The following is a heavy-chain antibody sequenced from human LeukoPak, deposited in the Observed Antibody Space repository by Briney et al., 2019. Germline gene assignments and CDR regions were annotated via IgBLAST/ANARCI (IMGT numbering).Heavy chain of an antibody. CDR1: GYTFTSYG. V-gene: IGHV1-18*01. D-gene: IGHD3-22*01. CDR2: ISAYNGNT. CDR3: ARVYDSSGYFSPSFVY. Sequence: ASVKVSCKASGYTFTSYGISWVRQAPGQGLEWMGWISAYNGNTNYAQKLQGRVTMTTDTSTSTAYMELRSLRSDDTAVYYCARVYDSSGYFSPSFVYLGEGTLVTVSS. J-gene: IGHJ4*02.